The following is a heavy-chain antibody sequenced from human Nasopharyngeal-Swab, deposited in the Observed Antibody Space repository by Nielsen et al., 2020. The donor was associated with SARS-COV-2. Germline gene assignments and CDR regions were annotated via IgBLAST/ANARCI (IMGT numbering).Heavy chain of an antibody. CDR1: GGSISPYY. J-gene: IGHJ6*04. Sequence: SETLSPTCTVSGGSISPYYWGWIRQPPGKGLEWIGYIYYTGSTNYNPSLKSRLTISVDRSKNQFSLRLSSVTAADTAVYYCARHFRGGDVWGNGTTVTVSS. CDR3: ARHFRGGDV. CDR2: IYYTGST. D-gene: IGHD3-10*01. V-gene: IGHV4-59*08.